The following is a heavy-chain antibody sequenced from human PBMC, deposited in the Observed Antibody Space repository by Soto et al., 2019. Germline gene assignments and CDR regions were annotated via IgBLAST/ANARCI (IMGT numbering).Heavy chain of an antibody. CDR3: AKDPYYYDSSGYYSNYYYGMDV. CDR2: ISGSGGST. J-gene: IGHJ6*02. Sequence: VQLLESGGGLVQPGGSLRLSCAASGFTFSSYAMSWVRQAPGKGLEWVSAISGSGGSTYYADSVKGRFTISRDNSKNTLYLQMNSLRAEDTAVYYCAKDPYYYDSSGYYSNYYYGMDVWGQGTTVTVSS. V-gene: IGHV3-23*01. CDR1: GFTFSSYA. D-gene: IGHD3-22*01.